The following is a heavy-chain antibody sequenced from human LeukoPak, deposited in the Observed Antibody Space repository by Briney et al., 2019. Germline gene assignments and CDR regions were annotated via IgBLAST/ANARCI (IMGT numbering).Heavy chain of an antibody. J-gene: IGHJ4*02. CDR3: ARRAGAYSHPYDY. CDR1: GFTVSNNY. V-gene: IGHV3-53*01. Sequence: GGSLTLSCAASGFTVSNNYMRWVRQAPGKGLEWVSFIYSDNTHYSDPVKGRFTISRDNSKNTLYLQMNSLRAEDTAVYYCARRAGAYSHPYDYWGQGTLVTVSS. CDR2: IYSDNT. D-gene: IGHD4/OR15-4a*01.